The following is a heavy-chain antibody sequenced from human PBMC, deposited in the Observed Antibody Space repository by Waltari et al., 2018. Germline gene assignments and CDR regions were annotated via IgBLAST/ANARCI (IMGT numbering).Heavy chain of an antibody. CDR2: IKVGNGKT. J-gene: IGHJ4*01. D-gene: IGHD6-13*01. V-gene: IGHV1-3*01. CDR1: GYTFTAYA. Sequence: QVQLVQSGAEVKKPGASVKVSCKASGYTFTAYAIHWVRRAPGQSLEWMGWIKVGNGKTEYSQRFQGRVTITTDTSANTAFMELSGLSSEDTAIYYCARGDYSSIWPFYFDYWGQGALVTVSS. CDR3: ARGDYSSIWPFYFDY.